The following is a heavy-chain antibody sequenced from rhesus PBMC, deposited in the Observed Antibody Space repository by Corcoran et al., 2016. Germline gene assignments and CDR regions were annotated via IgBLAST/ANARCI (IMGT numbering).Heavy chain of an antibody. Sequence: QLQLQESGPGLVKPSETLSLTCAVSGYSISSGYGWSWIGQPPWKGLEWIGYFFYSGRTSYNPVLKSRVTISIDTSKNQFSLKLSSVTAADPGVYYWARASSSRPIDYWGQRVLVTVSS. J-gene: IGHJ4*01. D-gene: IGHD2-15*01. CDR3: ARASSSRPIDY. CDR2: FFYSGRT. CDR1: GYSISSGYG. V-gene: IGHV4-122*02.